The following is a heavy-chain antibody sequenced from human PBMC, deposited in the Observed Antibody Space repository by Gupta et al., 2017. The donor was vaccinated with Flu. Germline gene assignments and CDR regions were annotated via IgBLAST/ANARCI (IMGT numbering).Heavy chain of an antibody. Sequence: QVQLQESGPGLVKPSETLSLTCIVSGGSISRTSSYWGWIRQPPGKGLEWLGSIYYSGNTYYNPSLKSRVTISVDTSKNQFSLKLSSVTAADTAVYYCARHFVGYCSGGTCYDENDYWGQGTLVTVSS. V-gene: IGHV4-39*01. D-gene: IGHD2-15*01. CDR2: IYYSGNT. CDR1: GGSISRTSSY. CDR3: ARHFVGYCSGGTCYDENDY. J-gene: IGHJ4*02.